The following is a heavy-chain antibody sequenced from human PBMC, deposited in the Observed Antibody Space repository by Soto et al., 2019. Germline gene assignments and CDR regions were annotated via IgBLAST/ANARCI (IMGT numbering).Heavy chain of an antibody. CDR3: AKFHCSSTSCYPNYYYYYGMDV. CDR1: GFTFSTYG. J-gene: IGHJ6*02. V-gene: IGHV3-30*18. CDR2: ISYDGSNK. D-gene: IGHD2-2*01. Sequence: GGSLRLSCAAYGFTFSTYGMHWVRQAPGKGLEWVAVISYDGSNKYYADSVKGRFTISRDNSKNTLYLHMNSLRAEDTAVYYCAKFHCSSTSCYPNYYYYYGMDVWGQGTTVTVSS.